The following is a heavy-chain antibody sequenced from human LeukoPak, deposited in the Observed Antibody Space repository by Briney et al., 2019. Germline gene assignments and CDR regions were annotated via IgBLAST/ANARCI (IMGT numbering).Heavy chain of an antibody. CDR2: ISAYNGNT. V-gene: IGHV1-18*01. CDR3: AREGYYYDSSGYYVLIDY. Sequence: ASVKVSCKASGYTFTSYGISWVRQAPGQGLEWMGWISAYNGNTNYAQKLQGRVTMTTDTSTSTAYMELRSLRSDDTAVYYCAREGYYYDSSGYYVLIDYWGQGTLVTVSS. CDR1: GYTFTSYG. J-gene: IGHJ4*02. D-gene: IGHD3-22*01.